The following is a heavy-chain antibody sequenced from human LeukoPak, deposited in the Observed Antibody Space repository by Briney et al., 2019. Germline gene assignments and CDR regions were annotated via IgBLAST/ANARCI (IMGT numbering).Heavy chain of an antibody. CDR3: ARAGYSYGGQFGY. V-gene: IGHV4-59*01. D-gene: IGHD5-18*01. CDR1: GGSLSTYY. CDR2: IYYSGSP. J-gene: IGHJ4*02. Sequence: SETLSLTCTVSGGSLSTYYWNWIRQPPGKGLEWIGYIYYSGSPNYSPSLKSRVTISVDTSKNQFSLKLSSVTAADTAVYYCARAGYSYGGQFGYWGRGTLVTVSS.